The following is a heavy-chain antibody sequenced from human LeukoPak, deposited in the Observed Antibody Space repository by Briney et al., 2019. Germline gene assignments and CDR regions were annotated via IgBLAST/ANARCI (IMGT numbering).Heavy chain of an antibody. V-gene: IGHV4-39*07. J-gene: IGHJ3*02. D-gene: IGHD3-22*01. CDR1: GGSISSKNYY. Sequence: SETLSLTCTVSGGSISSKNYYWGWIRQPPGKGLEWIGSINYSGSTYYNPSLKGRFTISGDTSKNQFSLKLISVTAADTAVYYCARVTLNYYDSSGPDAFDIWGQGTMVTVSS. CDR2: INYSGST. CDR3: ARVTLNYYDSSGPDAFDI.